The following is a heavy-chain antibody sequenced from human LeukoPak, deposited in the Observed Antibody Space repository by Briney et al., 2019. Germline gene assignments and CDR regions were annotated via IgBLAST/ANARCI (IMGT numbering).Heavy chain of an antibody. V-gene: IGHV4-4*09. D-gene: IGHD3-10*01. Sequence: SETLSLTCTVSGGSISSYYWSWIRQPPGKGLEWIGYIYSSGSTNYNPSLKSRVTISVDTSKNQFSLKLNSVAAADTAVYYCASPIYGSGSYYGYWGQGTLVTVSS. CDR3: ASPIYGSGSYYGY. CDR1: GGSISSYY. J-gene: IGHJ4*02. CDR2: IYSSGST.